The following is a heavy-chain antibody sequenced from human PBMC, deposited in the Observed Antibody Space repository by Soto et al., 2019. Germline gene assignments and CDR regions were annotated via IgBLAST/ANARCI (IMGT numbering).Heavy chain of an antibody. J-gene: IGHJ4*02. CDR3: ARDLAAGDH. Sequence: QVQLVQSGAEVKKPGASVKLSCRTSGYTFTHYYIHWVRQAPGQGLEWLAIINPASGSPNYAQDFRGRVTLTMDTSTTTVYMELSGLRAEDTAIFYCARDLAAGDHWGQGTLVTVSS. V-gene: IGHV1-46*01. CDR2: INPASGSP. CDR1: GYTFTHYY. D-gene: IGHD6-13*01.